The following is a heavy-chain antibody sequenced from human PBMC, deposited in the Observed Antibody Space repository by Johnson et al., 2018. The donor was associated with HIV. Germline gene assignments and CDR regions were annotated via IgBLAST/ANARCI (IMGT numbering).Heavy chain of an antibody. CDR1: GFTFDDYG. D-gene: IGHD4-17*01. CDR2: ISSDGSNN. Sequence: QVQLVESGGGLVQPGRSLRLSCAASGFTFDDYGMSWVRQAPGQGLEWVAAISSDGSNNYYADSVKGRFTISRDNSKNTLYLQMNSLRVEDTAVYYCAKGADYADYEGAFDIWGQGTMVTVSS. J-gene: IGHJ3*02. CDR3: AKGADYADYEGAFDI. V-gene: IGHV3-30*18.